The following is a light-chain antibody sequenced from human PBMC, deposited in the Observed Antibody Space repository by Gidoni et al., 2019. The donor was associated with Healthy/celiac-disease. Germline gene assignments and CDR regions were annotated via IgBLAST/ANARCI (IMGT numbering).Light chain of an antibody. CDR3: QQYDNLPRT. J-gene: IGKJ2*01. Sequence: DIQMTQFPSSLAASVGDRVTITCQASQDISNYLNWYHQTPGKAPKLLIYDASNLETGVPKRFSGSGSGTDFTFTISSLQPEDIATYYCQQYDNLPRTFGQGTKLEIK. V-gene: IGKV1-33*01. CDR2: DAS. CDR1: QDISNY.